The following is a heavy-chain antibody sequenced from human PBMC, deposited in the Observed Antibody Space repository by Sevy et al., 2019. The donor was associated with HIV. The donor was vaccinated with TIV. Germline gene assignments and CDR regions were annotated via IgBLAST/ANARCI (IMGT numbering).Heavy chain of an antibody. CDR3: TRVRALNYYDTSVSMEYNWFDP. Sequence: ASVKVSCKASGYTFTSYDINWVRQATGQGLEWMGWMNPNTGNTGYAQKFQGRVTMTRDTSTRTAYMELRSLRSDDTAIYYCTRVRALNYYDTSVSMEYNWFDPWGQGTLVTVSS. D-gene: IGHD3-22*01. CDR1: GYTFTSYD. J-gene: IGHJ5*02. V-gene: IGHV1-8*02. CDR2: MNPNTGNT.